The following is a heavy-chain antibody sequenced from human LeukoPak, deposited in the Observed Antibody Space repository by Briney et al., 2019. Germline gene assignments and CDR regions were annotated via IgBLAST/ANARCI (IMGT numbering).Heavy chain of an antibody. CDR1: GGSFSGYY. CDR3: ARGSGEMATTKHFDY. V-gene: IGHV4-34*01. J-gene: IGHJ4*02. Sequence: SETLSLTCAVYGGSFSGYYWSWIRQPPGKGLEWIGEINHSGSTNYNPSLKSRVTISVDTSKNQFSLKLSSVTAADTAVYYCARGSGEMATTKHFDYWGQGTLVTVSS. CDR2: INHSGST. D-gene: IGHD5-24*01.